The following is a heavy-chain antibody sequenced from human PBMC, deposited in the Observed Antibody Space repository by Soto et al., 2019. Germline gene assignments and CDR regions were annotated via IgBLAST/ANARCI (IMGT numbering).Heavy chain of an antibody. CDR2: ISSNGGST. CDR1: EFTFSSYA. J-gene: IGHJ4*02. CDR3: VKSRYYDSSGYLDYFDY. V-gene: IGHV3-64D*08. Sequence: GGSLRLSCSASEFTFSSYAMHWVRQAPGKGLEYVSAISSNGGSTYYADSVKGRFTISRDNFKNTLDLQMSSLRAEDTAVYYFVKSRYYDSSGYLDYFDYWGQGTLVTVSS. D-gene: IGHD3-22*01.